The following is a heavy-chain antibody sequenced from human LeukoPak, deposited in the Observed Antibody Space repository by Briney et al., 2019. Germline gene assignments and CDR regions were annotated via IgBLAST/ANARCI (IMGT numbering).Heavy chain of an antibody. J-gene: IGHJ4*02. Sequence: ASVKVPCKASGYTFTGYYMHWVRQAPGQGLEWMGWINPNSGGTNYAQKFQGRVTMTRDTSISTAYMELSRLRSDDTAVYYCASIMEWVVDIVATMGEFDYWGQGTLVTVSS. CDR2: INPNSGGT. D-gene: IGHD5-12*01. CDR3: ASIMEWVVDIVATMGEFDY. V-gene: IGHV1-2*02. CDR1: GYTFTGYY.